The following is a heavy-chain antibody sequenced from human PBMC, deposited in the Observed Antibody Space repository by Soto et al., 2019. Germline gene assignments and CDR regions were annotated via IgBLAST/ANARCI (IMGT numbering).Heavy chain of an antibody. V-gene: IGHV4-59*01. CDR1: GGSISGYY. D-gene: IGHD6-6*01. Sequence: SETLSLTCTVSGGSISGYYWSWIRQPPGKGLEWIGYIYYSGSTTYNPSLKSPVTISVDTSRNQFSLKLSSVTAADTAVYYCAQVRDDHSYFFDYWGQGTLVTVSS. CDR3: AQVRDDHSYFFDY. CDR2: IYYSGST. J-gene: IGHJ4*02.